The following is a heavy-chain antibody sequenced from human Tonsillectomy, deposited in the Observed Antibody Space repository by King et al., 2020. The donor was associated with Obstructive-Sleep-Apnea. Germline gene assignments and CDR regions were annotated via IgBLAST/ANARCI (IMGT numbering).Heavy chain of an antibody. CDR3: ARVSYSISLGTSQNRADV. CDR1: GGSLSPYY. J-gene: IGHJ6*02. D-gene: IGHD6-13*01. CDR2: IYYSGTT. V-gene: IGHV4-59*08. Sequence: LQLQESGPGLVKPSETLSLTCTVSGGSLSPYYWTWVRQPPGRGLEWIGYIYYSGTTNYNSSLESRVTISVDTSKNQFSLTLSSVTAADTAVYYCARVSYSISLGTSQNRADVWGQGTTVTVSS.